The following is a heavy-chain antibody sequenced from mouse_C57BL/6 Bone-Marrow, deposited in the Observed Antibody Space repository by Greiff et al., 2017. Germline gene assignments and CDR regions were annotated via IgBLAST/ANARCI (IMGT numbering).Heavy chain of an antibody. CDR2: IRLKSDNYAT. J-gene: IGHJ3*01. V-gene: IGHV6-3*01. CDR3: TLNGTVAY. Sequence: DVQLVESGGDLVKPGGSLKLSCAASGFTFSNYWMNWVRQSPEKGLEWVAHIRLKSDNYATHYAESVKGRFTISRDDSKSSVYLQMNNLRAEDTGIYYCTLNGTVAYWGQGTLVTVSA. D-gene: IGHD4-1*01. CDR1: GFTFSNYW.